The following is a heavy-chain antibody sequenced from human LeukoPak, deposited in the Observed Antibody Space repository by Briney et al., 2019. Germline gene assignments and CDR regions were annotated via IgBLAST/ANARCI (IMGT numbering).Heavy chain of an antibody. Sequence: GGSLRLSCVDSGFTFANAWMSWVRQAPGKGLEWIGRIKSKTDGETTNYAEPVRGRFTISRDDSKSAVYLQMNSLKIEDTAVYYCTTDLGTYYHGSQRLIPINYWGQGTLVTVSS. J-gene: IGHJ4*02. CDR2: IKSKTDGETT. CDR3: TTDLGTYYHGSQRLIPINY. V-gene: IGHV3-15*01. D-gene: IGHD3-10*01. CDR1: GFTFANAW.